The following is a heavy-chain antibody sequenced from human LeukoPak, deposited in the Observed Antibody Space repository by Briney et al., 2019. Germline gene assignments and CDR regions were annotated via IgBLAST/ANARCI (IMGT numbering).Heavy chain of an antibody. V-gene: IGHV4-39*01. CDR3: ARHDRIAAAGTTNFDY. D-gene: IGHD6-13*01. CDR1: GGSISSSSYY. Sequence: SETLSLTCTVSGGSISSSSYYWGWIRQPPGKGLEWIGSIYYSGSTYYNPSLKSRVTISVDTSKNQFSLKLSSVTAADTAVYYCARHDRIAAAGTTNFDYWGQGTLVTVSS. CDR2: IYYSGST. J-gene: IGHJ4*02.